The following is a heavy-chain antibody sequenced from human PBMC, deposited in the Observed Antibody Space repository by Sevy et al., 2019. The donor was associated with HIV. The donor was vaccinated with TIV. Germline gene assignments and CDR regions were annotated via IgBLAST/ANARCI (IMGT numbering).Heavy chain of an antibody. J-gene: IGHJ4*02. V-gene: IGHV1-46*03. CDR2: INPSGGST. D-gene: IGHD3-16*02. CDR1: GYTFTSYY. Sequence: ASVKVSCKASGYTFTSYYMHWVRQAPGQGLEWMGIINPSGGSTSYAQKFQGRGTMTRDTSTSTVYMELSSLRSEDTAVYYCALSKNDYVWGGYRYTKDYWGQGTLVTVSS. CDR3: ALSKNDYVWGGYRYTKDY.